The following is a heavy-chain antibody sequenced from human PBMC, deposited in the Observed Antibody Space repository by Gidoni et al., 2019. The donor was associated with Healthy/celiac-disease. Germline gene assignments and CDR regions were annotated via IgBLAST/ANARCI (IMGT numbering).Heavy chain of an antibody. Sequence: QVQLQESGPGLVKPSETLSLTCTVSGGYISSYYWSWIRQPAGKGLEWIGRIYTSGSTNYNPSLKSRVTMSVDTSKNQFSLKLSSVTAADTAVYYCARDRGQLGLINFDYWGQGTLVTVSS. V-gene: IGHV4-4*07. D-gene: IGHD6-6*01. CDR3: ARDRGQLGLINFDY. CDR2: IYTSGST. J-gene: IGHJ4*02. CDR1: GGYISSYY.